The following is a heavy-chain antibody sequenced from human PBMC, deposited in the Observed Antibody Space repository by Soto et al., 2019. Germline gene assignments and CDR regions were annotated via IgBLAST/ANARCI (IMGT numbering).Heavy chain of an antibody. CDR3: VREPAGSLXFYNGIDV. CDR1: GDSINRGGYY. D-gene: IGHD6-13*01. V-gene: IGHV4-31*03. Sequence: PSETLSLTCTVSGDSINRGGYYWSWIRQHPEKGLEWIAYIYYAGSTYXXPSLKSRATISIDTSKNQFSLRLSSVTAADTAVYYCVREPAGSLXFYNGIDVXGXGTTVTVSS. CDR2: IYYAGST. J-gene: IGHJ6*04.